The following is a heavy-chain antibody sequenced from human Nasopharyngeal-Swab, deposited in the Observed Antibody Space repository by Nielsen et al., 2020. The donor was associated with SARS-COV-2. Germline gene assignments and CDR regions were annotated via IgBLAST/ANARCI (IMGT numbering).Heavy chain of an antibody. D-gene: IGHD3-9*01. V-gene: IGHV1-58*01. J-gene: IGHJ6*02. CDR3: AADRRYFDWLLGEYYGMDV. Sequence: SVKVSCKASGFTFTSSAVQWVRQARAQRLEWIGWIVVGSGNTHYAQKFQERVTITRDMSTSTAYMELSSLRSEDTAVYYCAADRRYFDWLLGEYYGMDVWGQGTTVTVSS. CDR2: IVVGSGNT. CDR1: GFTFTSSA.